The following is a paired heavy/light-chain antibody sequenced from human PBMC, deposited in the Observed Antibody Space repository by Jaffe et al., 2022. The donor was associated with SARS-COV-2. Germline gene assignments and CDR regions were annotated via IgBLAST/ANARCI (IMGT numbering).Heavy chain of an antibody. CDR3: TTETTPIYSYYYGMDV. CDR1: GFTFNNAW. V-gene: IGHV3-15*01. CDR2: IKSKTDGETT. Sequence: VQLVESGGGLVKPGGSLRLSCAASGFTFNNAWMSWVRQAPGKGLEWVGRIKSKTDGETTDYAAPVKGRFTISRDDSKNTLYLQMNSLKTEDTAVYYCTTETTPIYSYYYGMDVWGQGTTVTVSS. J-gene: IGHJ6*02. D-gene: IGHD1-7*01.
Light chain of an antibody. CDR2: DAS. Sequence: DIQMTQSPSSLSASVGDRVTITCQASQDISNYLNWYQQKPGKAPKLLIYDASNLQTGVPSRFSGSGSGTDFTFTISSLQPEDIATYYCQQYDNLQGITFGQGTRLEIK. J-gene: IGKJ5*01. CDR1: QDISNY. CDR3: QQYDNLQGIT. V-gene: IGKV1-33*01.